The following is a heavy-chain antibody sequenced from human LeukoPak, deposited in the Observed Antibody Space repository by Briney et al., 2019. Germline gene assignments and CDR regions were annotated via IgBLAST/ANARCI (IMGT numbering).Heavy chain of an antibody. CDR1: GFTFSTYS. D-gene: IGHD1-26*01. CDR3: ARAGIRNSGSYSFDY. V-gene: IGHV3-21*01. J-gene: IGHJ4*02. CDR2: ISSGGRYI. Sequence: KPGGSLRLSCAASGFTFSTYSMNWVRQAPGKGLEWVSSISSGGRYIYYADSVKGRFTISRDNAKNSLYLQMNSLRAEDTAVYYCARAGIRNSGSYSFDYWGQGTLVTVSS.